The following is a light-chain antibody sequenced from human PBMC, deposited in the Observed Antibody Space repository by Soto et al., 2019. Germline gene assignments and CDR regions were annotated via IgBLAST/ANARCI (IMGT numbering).Light chain of an antibody. V-gene: IGKV3-11*01. CDR3: HQYGTSPRT. J-gene: IGKJ1*01. CDR1: QTASHY. Sequence: LIESPSSLVLPGGERASLSYRASQTASHYLAWYQQKPGQAPRLLIYDASKRATGIPARFSGSGSGTDFTLTISSLEPEDFAVYYCHQYGTSPRTFGQGTKVEI. CDR2: DAS.